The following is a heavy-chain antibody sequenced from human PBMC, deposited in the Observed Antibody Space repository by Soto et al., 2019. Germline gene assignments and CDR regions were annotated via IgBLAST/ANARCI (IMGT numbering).Heavy chain of an antibody. Sequence: QVQLVQSGAEVKKPGASVKVSCKASGYTFTSYGISWVRQAPGQGLEWMGWISAYNGNTNYAQKLQGRVTMTTDTTTRTAYMDLRSLRPDDTAVYYCAMSHYYDGSGYYPNWFDPWGQGTLVTVSS. CDR2: ISAYNGNT. CDR3: AMSHYYDGSGYYPNWFDP. D-gene: IGHD3-22*01. CDR1: GYTFTSYG. V-gene: IGHV1-18*01. J-gene: IGHJ5*02.